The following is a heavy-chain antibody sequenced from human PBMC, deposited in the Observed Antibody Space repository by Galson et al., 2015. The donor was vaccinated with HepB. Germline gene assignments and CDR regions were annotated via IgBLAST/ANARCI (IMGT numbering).Heavy chain of an antibody. J-gene: IGHJ4*02. V-gene: IGHV4-31*03. D-gene: IGHD3-3*01. CDR1: GGSISSGGYY. CDR2: IYYSGST. Sequence: LSLTCTVSGGSISSGGYYWSWIRQHPGKGLEWIGYIYYSGSTYYNPSLKSRVTISVDTSKNQFSLKLSSVTAADTAVYYCARSSGLGVVDYWGQGTLVTVSS. CDR3: ARSSGLGVVDY.